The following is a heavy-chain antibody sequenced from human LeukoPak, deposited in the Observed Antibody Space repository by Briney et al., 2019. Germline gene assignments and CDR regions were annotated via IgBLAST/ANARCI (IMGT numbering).Heavy chain of an antibody. CDR2: ISGSGGST. CDR3: AKARTIFNWFDP. D-gene: IGHD3-3*01. CDR1: GFTFSSSA. Sequence: GGSLRLSCAASGFTFSSSAMSWVRQAPGKGLEWVSGISGSGGSTYYADSVKGRFTISRDNSKNTLYLQMNSLRAEGTAVYYCAKARTIFNWFDPWGQGTLVTVSS. J-gene: IGHJ5*02. V-gene: IGHV3-23*01.